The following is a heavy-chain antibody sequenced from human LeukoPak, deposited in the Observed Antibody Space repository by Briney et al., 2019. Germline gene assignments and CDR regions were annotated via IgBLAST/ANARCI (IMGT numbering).Heavy chain of an antibody. Sequence: PGGSLRLSCAASGFTFSNAWMSWVRQAPGKGLEWVGRIKSKTDGGKTDYAAPVQGRFSISRDDSENTLYLQMNGLNTEDTAVYYCSTVSPYYGSGTTSPDSWGQGTLVVVSS. CDR1: GFTFSNAW. CDR2: IKSKTDGGKT. D-gene: IGHD3-10*01. J-gene: IGHJ4*02. V-gene: IGHV3-15*01. CDR3: STVSPYYGSGTTSPDS.